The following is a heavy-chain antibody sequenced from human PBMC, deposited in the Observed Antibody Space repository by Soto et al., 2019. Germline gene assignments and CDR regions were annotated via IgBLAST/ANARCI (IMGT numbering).Heavy chain of an antibody. CDR3: TTGIVARTSHCDH. D-gene: IGHD5-12*01. CDR2: ISYDGNKS. CDR1: GISFSAYG. V-gene: IGHV3-30*03. J-gene: IGHJ4*02. Sequence: PWGSLRLSCAASGISFSAYGMHWVRQAPGKGLEWVAMISYDGNKSSYGDSVKGRFTISRDNSKNLLYVQMNSLRTEDTAVYYCTTGIVARTSHCDHWGKGTLVNVSS.